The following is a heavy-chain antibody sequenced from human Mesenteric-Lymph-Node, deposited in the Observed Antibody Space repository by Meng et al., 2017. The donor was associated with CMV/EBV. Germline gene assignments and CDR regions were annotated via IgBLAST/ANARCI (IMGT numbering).Heavy chain of an antibody. CDR1: GFTFSSYG. D-gene: IGHD3-10*01. CDR2: IRYDGSNK. Sequence: GESLKISCAASGFTFSSYGMHWVRQAPGKGLEWVAFIRYDGSNKYYADSVKGRFTISRDNSKNTLYLQMNSLRAEDTAVYYCAKDQRFGEFTDYWGQGTLVTVSS. J-gene: IGHJ4*02. V-gene: IGHV3-30*02. CDR3: AKDQRFGEFTDY.